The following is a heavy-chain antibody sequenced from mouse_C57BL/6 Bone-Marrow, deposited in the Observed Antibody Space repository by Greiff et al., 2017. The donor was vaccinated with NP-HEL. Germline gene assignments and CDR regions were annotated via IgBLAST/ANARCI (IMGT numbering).Heavy chain of an antibody. Sequence: QVQLQQPGAELVKPGASVKLSCKASGYTFTSYWMHWVKQRPGQGLEWIGMIHPNSGSTNYNEKFKSKATLTVDKSSSTAYMQLSSLTSEDSAVYYCAREGIYYGNGAWFAYWGQGTLVTVSA. CDR2: IHPNSGST. J-gene: IGHJ3*01. V-gene: IGHV1-64*01. CDR3: AREGIYYGNGAWFAY. D-gene: IGHD2-1*01. CDR1: GYTFTSYW.